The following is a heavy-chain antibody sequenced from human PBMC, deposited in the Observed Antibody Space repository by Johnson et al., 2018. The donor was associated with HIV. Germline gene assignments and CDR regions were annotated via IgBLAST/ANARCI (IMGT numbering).Heavy chain of an antibody. CDR1: GFTFSSYA. CDR3: ARGQRSSGLCDVFDI. CDR2: ISGSGGDT. Sequence: VQLVESGGGLVQPGGSLRLSCAASGFTFSSYAMSWVRQAPGKGLEWVSGISGSGGDTYYADSVKGRFTISRDNSKNTLYLQMNRLRAEETAVYYCARGQRSSGLCDVFDIWGQGTVVTVSS. J-gene: IGHJ3*02. D-gene: IGHD6-19*01. V-gene: IGHV3-23*04.